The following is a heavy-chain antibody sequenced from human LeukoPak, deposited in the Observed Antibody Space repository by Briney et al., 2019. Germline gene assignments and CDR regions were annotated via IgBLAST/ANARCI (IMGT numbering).Heavy chain of an antibody. Sequence: SVKVSCKASGGTFSSYAIGWVRQAPGQGLEWMGRIIPILGIANYAQKFQGRVTITADKSTSTAYMELSSLRSEDTAVYYCARDPSLEYGDYVASDYWGQGTLVTVSS. J-gene: IGHJ4*02. V-gene: IGHV1-69*04. CDR3: ARDPSLEYGDYVASDY. CDR2: IIPILGIA. D-gene: IGHD4-17*01. CDR1: GGTFSSYA.